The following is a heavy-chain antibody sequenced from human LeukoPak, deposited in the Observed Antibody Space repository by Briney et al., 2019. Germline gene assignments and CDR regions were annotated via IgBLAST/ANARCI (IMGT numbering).Heavy chain of an antibody. CDR3: ARAFGDYVLGWFDP. J-gene: IGHJ5*02. Sequence: GGSLRLSCTVSGFTVSSNSMSWVRQAPGKGLEWVAGINWNGGRRSYADSVKGRFTISRDDAKNSLYLQMNSLRAEDTALYYCARAFGDYVLGWFDPWGQGTLVTVSS. CDR1: GFTVSSNS. CDR2: INWNGGRR. D-gene: IGHD4-17*01. V-gene: IGHV3-20*04.